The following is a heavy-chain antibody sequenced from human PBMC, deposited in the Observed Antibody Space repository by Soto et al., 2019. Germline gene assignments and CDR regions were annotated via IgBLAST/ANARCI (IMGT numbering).Heavy chain of an antibody. D-gene: IGHD1-1*01. V-gene: IGHV3-48*01. Sequence: GSLRLSCAASGFTFSDYSVNWVRQAPGKGLEWVSYISSSGSTIYYADSVKGRFTISRDNAKNSLYLQMNSLRAEDTAIYYCARPGAYFDYWGQGTLVTVSS. J-gene: IGHJ4*02. CDR2: ISSSGSTI. CDR1: GFTFSDYS. CDR3: ARPGAYFDY.